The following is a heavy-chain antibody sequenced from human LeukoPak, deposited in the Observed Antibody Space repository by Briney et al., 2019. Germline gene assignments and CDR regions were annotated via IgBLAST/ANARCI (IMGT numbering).Heavy chain of an antibody. Sequence: ASVKVSCRASGYTFTSYGISWVRQAPGQGLEWMGWISAYNGNTNYAQKLQGRVTMTTDTSTSTAYMELRSLRSEDTAVYYCATDLGPYGSGTSFDYWGQGTLVTVSS. J-gene: IGHJ4*02. CDR1: GYTFTSYG. D-gene: IGHD3-10*01. CDR2: ISAYNGNT. V-gene: IGHV1-18*01. CDR3: ATDLGPYGSGTSFDY.